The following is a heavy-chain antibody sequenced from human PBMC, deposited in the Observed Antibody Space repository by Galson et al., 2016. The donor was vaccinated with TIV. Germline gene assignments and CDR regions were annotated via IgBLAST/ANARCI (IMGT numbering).Heavy chain of an antibody. J-gene: IGHJ6*02. CDR3: ASLRYGNYYGVDV. Sequence: VRQAPGQGLEWMGWINTATGDPTYAQGFTGRFVFSSDTSVSTTYLQISSLKAEDTAVYYCASLRYGNYYGVDVWGQGTTVTVSS. D-gene: IGHD3-9*01. CDR2: INTATGDP. V-gene: IGHV7-4-1*02.